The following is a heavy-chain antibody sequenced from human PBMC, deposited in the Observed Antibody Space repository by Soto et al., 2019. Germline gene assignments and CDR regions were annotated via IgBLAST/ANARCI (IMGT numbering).Heavy chain of an antibody. J-gene: IGHJ4*02. D-gene: IGHD2-21*02. CDR2: IYSGENT. CDR1: GVNVNSDY. Sequence: PVGSLTISCSSSGVNVNSDYMNWVRQTPGKGLEWVASIYSGENTYYADSVRGRFTISSDKSKNTLYFQLSSLRIEDTAVYYCTRDGRGLGRLSLFEYWGQGVLVTVSS. CDR3: TRDGRGLGRLSLFEY. V-gene: IGHV3-53*01.